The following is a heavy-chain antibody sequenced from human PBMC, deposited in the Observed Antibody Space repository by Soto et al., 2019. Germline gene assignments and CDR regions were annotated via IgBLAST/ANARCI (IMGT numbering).Heavy chain of an antibody. Sequence: QVQLVQSGAEVKKPGASVKVSCKASGYTFTNSYIHWVRQAPGQGLEWMALLNPNGGSTNYAQNVQGRVSVTRDTSTSTVYMELTSLTSEDTAVDYCARNLAAGDYWGQGTLVTVSS. D-gene: IGHD6-13*01. V-gene: IGHV1-46*01. J-gene: IGHJ4*02. CDR3: ARNLAAGDY. CDR2: LNPNGGST. CDR1: GYTFTNSY.